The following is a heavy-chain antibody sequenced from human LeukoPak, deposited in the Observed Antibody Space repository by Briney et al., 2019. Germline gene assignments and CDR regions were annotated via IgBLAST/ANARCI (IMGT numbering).Heavy chain of an antibody. J-gene: IGHJ2*01. CDR1: GDSIGSFY. V-gene: IGHV4-59*08. CDR2: ISYSGDT. Sequence: ASETLSLTCTVSGDSIGSFYWSWLRQPPGKGLEWIGHISYSGDTNYNPSLKSRVSLSVDTSKNQFSLRLTSVTAADTAVYFCARQRSQFLLPSADWYFDLWGRGTLVTVSS. CDR3: ARQRSQFLLPSADWYFDL. D-gene: IGHD5-24*01.